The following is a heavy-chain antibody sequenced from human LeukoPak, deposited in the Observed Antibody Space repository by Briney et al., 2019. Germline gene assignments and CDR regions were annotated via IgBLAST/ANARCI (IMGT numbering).Heavy chain of an antibody. J-gene: IGHJ4*02. CDR2: IYYSGST. CDR1: GGSISSGSYY. CDR3: ARVPGGYDFWSGYLMIDY. Sequence: PSQTLSLTCTVSGGSISSGSYYWSWIRQPPGKGLEWIGSIYYSGSTYYNPSLKSRVTISVDTSKNQFSLKLSSVTAADTAVYYCARVPGGYDFWSGYLMIDYWGQGTLVTVSS. D-gene: IGHD3-3*01. V-gene: IGHV4-39*01.